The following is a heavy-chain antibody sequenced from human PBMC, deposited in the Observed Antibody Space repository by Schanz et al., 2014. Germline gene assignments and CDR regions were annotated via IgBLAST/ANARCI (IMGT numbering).Heavy chain of an antibody. D-gene: IGHD3-9*01. Sequence: QVQLVESGGGVVQPGRSLRLSCAASGFNFSNYDIHWVRQAPGKGLEWVALISYDGNTKYYADSVKGRFIISRDNSKNTLYLQVNSLRAEDTAVYYCAKHVRSLTGNDYWGQGTLVTVSS. V-gene: IGHV3-30*18. J-gene: IGHJ4*02. CDR2: ISYDGNTK. CDR3: AKHVRSLTGNDY. CDR1: GFNFSNYD.